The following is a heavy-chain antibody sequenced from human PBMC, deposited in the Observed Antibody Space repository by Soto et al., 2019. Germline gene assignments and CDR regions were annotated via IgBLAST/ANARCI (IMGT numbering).Heavy chain of an antibody. CDR3: ARDRLAARRFYYYGMDV. CDR1: GFTFSSYA. J-gene: IGHJ6*02. V-gene: IGHV3-30-3*01. CDR2: ISYDGSNK. Sequence: QVQLVESGGGVVQPGRSLRLSCAASGFTFSSYAMHWVRQAPGKGLEWVAVISYDGSNKYYADSVKGRFTISRDNSKNTLYLQMNSLRAEDTAVYYCARDRLAARRFYYYGMDVWGQGTTVTVSS. D-gene: IGHD6-6*01.